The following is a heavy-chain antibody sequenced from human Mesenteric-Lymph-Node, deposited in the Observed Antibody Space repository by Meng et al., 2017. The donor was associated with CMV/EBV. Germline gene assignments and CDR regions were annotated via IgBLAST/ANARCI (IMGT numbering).Heavy chain of an antibody. CDR2: INPSNGLT. CDR3: ARYCSSTSCYTGGFDY. Sequence: SGYTFTTYQVHWVRQAPGQGLEWMGIINPSNGLTNYAEKFEDRLTMTRDTSTSTVYMELTRLRSDDTAVYYCARYCSSTSCYTGGFDYWGQGTLVTVS. D-gene: IGHD2-2*02. CDR1: GYTFTTYQ. V-gene: IGHV1-46*01. J-gene: IGHJ4*02.